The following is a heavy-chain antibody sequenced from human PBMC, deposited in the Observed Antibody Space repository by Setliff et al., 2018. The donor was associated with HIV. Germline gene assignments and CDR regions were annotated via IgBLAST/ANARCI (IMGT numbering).Heavy chain of an antibody. Sequence: PSETLSLTCTVSGGSINNNQWSWIRQPPGKGLEWIGYIYSSGNTNYNPSLKSRVIISVDTSKNQFSLKLSSVTAADTAVYYCARVYYDILTGYGYLDDWGQGTPVTVS. V-gene: IGHV4-4*09. CDR3: ARVYYDILTGYGYLDD. D-gene: IGHD3-9*01. J-gene: IGHJ4*02. CDR1: GGSINNNQ. CDR2: IYSSGNT.